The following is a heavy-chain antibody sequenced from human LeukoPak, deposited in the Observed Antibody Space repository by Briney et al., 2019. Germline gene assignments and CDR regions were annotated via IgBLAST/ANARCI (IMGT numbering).Heavy chain of an antibody. CDR1: GGSFSNYY. Sequence: PSETLSLTCAVYGGSFSNYYWNWIRQTPGKGLEWRGEINDRGRANYNPSLMSRVTVSVDTSKNQFSLRLTSVTATDTAIYYCAGRWNYGRNYYIDVWGKGATVSVSS. D-gene: IGHD1-7*01. V-gene: IGHV4-34*01. CDR2: INDRGRA. J-gene: IGHJ6*03. CDR3: AGRWNYGRNYYIDV.